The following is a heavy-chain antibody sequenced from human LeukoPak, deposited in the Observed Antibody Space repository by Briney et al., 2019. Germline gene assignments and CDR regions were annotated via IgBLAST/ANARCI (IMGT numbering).Heavy chain of an antibody. Sequence: SETLSLTCAVYGGSFSGYYWSWIRQPPGKGLEWIGEINHSGITNYNPSLKSRVTISVDTSKNQFSLKLTSVTAADTAVYYCARSYDYESSGYGDFDYWGQGALVTVSS. CDR2: INHSGIT. CDR3: ARSYDYESSGYGDFDY. D-gene: IGHD3-22*01. CDR1: GGSFSGYY. V-gene: IGHV4-34*01. J-gene: IGHJ4*02.